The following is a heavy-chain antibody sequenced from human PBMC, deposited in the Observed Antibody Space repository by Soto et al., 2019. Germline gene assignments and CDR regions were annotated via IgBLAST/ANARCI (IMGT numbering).Heavy chain of an antibody. V-gene: IGHV4-61*01. CDR2: IYYSGST. CDR3: SRSPGGPNWFDS. CDR1: GGSVSSGSYY. Sequence: PSETLSLTCTVSGGSVSSGSYYWTLIRQPPGKGLEWIGYIYYSGSTNYNPSLKSRVTISVDTSKNQFSLKLSSVTAADTAVYYCSRSPGGPNWFDSWGRGTLVTVSS. D-gene: IGHD6-25*01. J-gene: IGHJ5*01.